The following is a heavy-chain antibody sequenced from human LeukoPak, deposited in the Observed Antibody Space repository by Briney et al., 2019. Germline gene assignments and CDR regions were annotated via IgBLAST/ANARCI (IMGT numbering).Heavy chain of an antibody. D-gene: IGHD6-13*01. CDR1: GFTFSSYS. CDR3: AIIAAAGTVDYYYYMDV. Sequence: GGPLRLSCAASGFTFSSYSMIWLGEAPGKGLEGVSYISSSNSTIYYAASVKGRYTISSDNAKNSLYLQMNRLRGADTAVYYCAIIAAAGTVDYYYYMDVWGKGTTVTVSS. CDR2: ISSSNSTI. V-gene: IGHV3-48*01. J-gene: IGHJ6*03.